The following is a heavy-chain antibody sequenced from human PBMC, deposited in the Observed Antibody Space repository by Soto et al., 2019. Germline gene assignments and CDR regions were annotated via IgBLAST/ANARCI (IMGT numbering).Heavy chain of an antibody. CDR2: ISSSGSTI. J-gene: IGHJ4*02. D-gene: IGHD3-10*01. CDR3: ASSPCISGSYSQYYFEY. V-gene: IGHV3-11*01. Sequence: GGSLRLSCAASGFTFSDYYMSWIHQAPGKGLEWVSYISSSGSTIYYADSVKGRFTISRDNAKNSLYLQMNSLRAEDTAVYYCASSPCISGSYSQYYFEYWGQGALVTVSS. CDR1: GFTFSDYY.